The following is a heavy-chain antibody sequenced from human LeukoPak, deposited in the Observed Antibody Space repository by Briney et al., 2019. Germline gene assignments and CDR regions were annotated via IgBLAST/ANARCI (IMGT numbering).Heavy chain of an antibody. CDR3: AKESYCSSTSCYFGGPMDV. V-gene: IGHV3-9*01. D-gene: IGHD2-2*01. CDR2: ISWNSGSI. Sequence: GGSLRLSCAASGFTFDDYAMHWVRQAPGKGLEWVSGISWNSGSIGYADSVKGRFTISRDNAKNSLYLQMNSLRAEDTALYYCAKESYCSSTSCYFGGPMDVWGQGTTVTVSS. J-gene: IGHJ6*02. CDR1: GFTFDDYA.